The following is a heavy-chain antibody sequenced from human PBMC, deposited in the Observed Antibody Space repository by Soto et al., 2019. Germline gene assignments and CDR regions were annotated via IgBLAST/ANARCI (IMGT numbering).Heavy chain of an antibody. CDR2: IYYSGST. Sequence: SETLSLTCTVSGGSISSSSYYWGWIRQPPGKGLEWIGSIYYSGSTYYNPSLKSRVTISVDTSKNQFSLKLSSVTAADTAVYYCARHDFSWETTLYYFDYWGQGTLVTVSS. CDR1: GGSISSSSYY. J-gene: IGHJ4*02. D-gene: IGHD6-13*01. V-gene: IGHV4-39*01. CDR3: ARHDFSWETTLYYFDY.